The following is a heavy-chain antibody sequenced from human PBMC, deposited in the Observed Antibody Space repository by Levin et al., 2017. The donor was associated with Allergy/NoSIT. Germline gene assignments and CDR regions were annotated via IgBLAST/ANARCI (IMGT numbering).Heavy chain of an antibody. V-gene: IGHV3-9*01. CDR2: VYWNSYSI. CDR3: VKDSHSSSMAFEY. Sequence: QSGGSLRLSCTASGFTFDDFAMHWVRQAPGRGLEWVSGVYWNSYSIAYADSVKGRFTISRDNAKNSLHLQMNSLRAEDTALYYCVKDSHSSSMAFEYWGQGAQVTVSS. CDR1: GFTFDDFA. D-gene: IGHD6-13*01. J-gene: IGHJ4*02.